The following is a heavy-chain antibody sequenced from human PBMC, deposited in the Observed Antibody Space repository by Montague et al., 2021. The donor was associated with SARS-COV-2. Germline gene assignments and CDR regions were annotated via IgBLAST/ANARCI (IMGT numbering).Heavy chain of an antibody. J-gene: IGHJ4*02. CDR2: INYGGST. Sequence: SETLSLTCAVYGGSFSDYHWTWICQSPGGGLEWIGQINYGGSTKYNPSPRSRVTISIATSKNQFSLKLTSVTAADTAVYYCARGAPGYWGQGTLVTVSS. V-gene: IGHV4-34*01. CDR1: GGSFSDYH. CDR3: ARGAPGY. D-gene: IGHD1-1*01.